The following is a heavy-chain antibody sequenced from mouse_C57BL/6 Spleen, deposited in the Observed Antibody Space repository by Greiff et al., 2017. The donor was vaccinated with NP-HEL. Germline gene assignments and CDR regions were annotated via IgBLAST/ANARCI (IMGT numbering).Heavy chain of an antibody. CDR2: LRSKSSNYAT. V-gene: IGHV10-3*01. CDR1: GFTFNTYA. D-gene: IGHD4-1*01. Sequence: EVKLVESGGGLVQPKGSLKLSCAASGFTFNTYAMHWVRQAPGKGLEWVAGLRSKSSNYATYYADSVKDRFTISRDDSQSMLYLQMNNLKTEDTAMYYCVRDGTGTWGAYWGQGTLVTVSA. CDR3: VRDGTGTWGAY. J-gene: IGHJ3*01.